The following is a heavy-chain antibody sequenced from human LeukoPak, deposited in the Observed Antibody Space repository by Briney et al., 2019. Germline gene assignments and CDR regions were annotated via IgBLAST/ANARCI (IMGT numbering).Heavy chain of an antibody. CDR1: GGSISSYY. CDR2: IYYSGAT. J-gene: IGHJ4*02. D-gene: IGHD4-23*01. CDR3: ARDDHGGNSNFAFDY. Sequence: PSETLSLTCTVSGGSISSYYWNWIRQPPGKGLEWIRYIYYSGATNYNPSLKSRVTMSIDTSRNQFSLKLSSVTAADTAVYFCARDDHGGNSNFAFDYWGQGTLVTVSS. V-gene: IGHV4-59*01.